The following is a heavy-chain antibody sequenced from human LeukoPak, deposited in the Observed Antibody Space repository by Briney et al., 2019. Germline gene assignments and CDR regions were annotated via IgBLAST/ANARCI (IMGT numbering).Heavy chain of an antibody. CDR2: INHSGST. D-gene: IGHD6-19*01. CDR1: GGSFSGYY. V-gene: IGHV4-34*01. CDR3: AGQYSSGWSLFDY. J-gene: IGHJ4*02. Sequence: SETLSLTCAVYGGSFSGYYWSWIRQPPGKGLEWIGEINHSGSTNYNPSLKSRVTIPVDTSKNQFSLKLSSVTAADTAVYYCAGQYSSGWSLFDYWGQGTLVTVSS.